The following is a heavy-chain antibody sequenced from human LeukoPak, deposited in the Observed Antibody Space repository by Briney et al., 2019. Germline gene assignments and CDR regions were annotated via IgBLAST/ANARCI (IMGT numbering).Heavy chain of an antibody. CDR3: ARASYDSSGYYYFDY. Sequence: SETLSLTCTVSDVSISRYYWNWIRQPAEKGLEWIGRIYISGSTNYNPSLESRVSMSVDTSRNQFSLKVNSVTAADTAVYYCARASYDSSGYYYFDYWGQGTLVTVSS. CDR1: DVSISRYY. CDR2: IYISGST. V-gene: IGHV4-4*07. D-gene: IGHD3-22*01. J-gene: IGHJ4*02.